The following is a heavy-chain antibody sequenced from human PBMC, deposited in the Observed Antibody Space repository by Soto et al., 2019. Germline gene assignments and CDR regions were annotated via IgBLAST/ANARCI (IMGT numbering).Heavy chain of an antibody. CDR3: ARGSFGSTWYAYDY. Sequence: QVQLVQSGAEVKKPGASVKISCKASGYSFTSYVIHWVRQAPGQRLEWMGWINADNDNTRYSQTFQGRVTFLRGTSASTAYMVLTRLRSEDTAVYYCARGSFGSTWYAYDYRGVGARVTVSP. D-gene: IGHD6-13*01. J-gene: IGHJ4*02. CDR2: INADNDNT. V-gene: IGHV1-3*01. CDR1: GYSFTSYV.